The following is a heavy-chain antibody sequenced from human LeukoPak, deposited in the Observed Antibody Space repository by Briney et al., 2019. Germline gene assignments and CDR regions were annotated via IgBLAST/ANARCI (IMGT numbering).Heavy chain of an antibody. Sequence: GGSLRLSSAASGFTVSRNYMNWVRQAPGKGLEWLSYISSARSTTYYADSVKGRFTISRDNAKSSLYLQMNSLRNEDTAVCYCARVSTDWSLDYWGQGTLVTVSS. J-gene: IGHJ4*02. V-gene: IGHV3-48*02. CDR2: ISSARSTT. CDR3: ARVSTDWSLDY. D-gene: IGHD6-19*01. CDR1: GFTVSRNY.